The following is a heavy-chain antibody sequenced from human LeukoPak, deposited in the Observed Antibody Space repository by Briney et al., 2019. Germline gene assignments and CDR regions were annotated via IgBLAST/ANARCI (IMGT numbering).Heavy chain of an antibody. D-gene: IGHD6-13*01. CDR2: INHSGST. V-gene: IGHV4-34*01. Sequence: SETLSLTCAVYGGSFSGYYWSWIRQPPGKGLEWIGEINHSGSTNYNPSLKSRVTISVDTSKNQFSLKLSSVTAADTAVYYCARVWESSSWYSYPLRRARDAFDIWGQGTMVTVSS. CDR1: GGSFSGYY. CDR3: ARVWESSSWYSYPLRRARDAFDI. J-gene: IGHJ3*02.